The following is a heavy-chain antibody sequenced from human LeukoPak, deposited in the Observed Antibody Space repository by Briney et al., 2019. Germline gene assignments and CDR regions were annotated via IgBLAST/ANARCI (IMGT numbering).Heavy chain of an antibody. CDR3: ARNPPYCASTSCYNDY. CDR1: GYTFTGYY. Sequence: GASVKVSCKASGYTFTGYYMHWVRQAPGQGLEWMGWINPNSGGTNYAQRFQGRVTMTRDTSISTAYMELSGLTSDDTAVYYCARNPPYCASTSCYNDYWGQGTLVTVSS. D-gene: IGHD2-2*02. J-gene: IGHJ4*02. V-gene: IGHV1-2*02. CDR2: INPNSGGT.